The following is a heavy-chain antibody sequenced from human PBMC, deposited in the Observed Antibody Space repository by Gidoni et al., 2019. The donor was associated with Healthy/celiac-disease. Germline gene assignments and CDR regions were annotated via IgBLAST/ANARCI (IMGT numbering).Heavy chain of an antibody. D-gene: IGHD3-10*01. CDR1: GGSISRGDYY. V-gene: IGHV4-30-4*01. CDR2: IYYSGST. J-gene: IGHJ3*02. Sequence: QVQLQESGPGLVKPSQTLSLTCTVSGGSISRGDYYWSWIRQPPGKGLEWIGYIYYSGSTYYNPFLKSRVTISVDTSKNQFSLKLSSVTAADTAVYYCARGWRYYGSGSYQTSDAFDIWGQGTMVTVSS. CDR3: ARGWRYYGSGSYQTSDAFDI.